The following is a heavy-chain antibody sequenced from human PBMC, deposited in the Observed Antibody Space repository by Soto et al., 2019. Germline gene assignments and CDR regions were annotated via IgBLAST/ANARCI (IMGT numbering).Heavy chain of an antibody. Sequence: EVQLVESGGGLVQPGGSLRLSCAASGFTFSSYRMNWVRQAPGKGLEWVSYISSSSSTIYYADSVKGRFTISRDKAKNSLYLQLNSLRAEATAVYYCARGCSSTSCDYYYGMDVWGQGTTVTVSS. CDR1: GFTFSSYR. CDR3: ARGCSSTSCDYYYGMDV. J-gene: IGHJ6*02. D-gene: IGHD2-2*01. V-gene: IGHV3-48*01. CDR2: ISSSSSTI.